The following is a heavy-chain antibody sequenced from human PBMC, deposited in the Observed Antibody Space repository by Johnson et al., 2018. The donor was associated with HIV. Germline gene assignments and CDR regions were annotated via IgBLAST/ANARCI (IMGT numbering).Heavy chain of an antibody. D-gene: IGHD5-18*01. Sequence: VQLVESGGGVVRPGGSLRLPCAASGFTFDDHGMSWVRQAPGKGLEWVSAISGSGGSTYYADSVKGRFTISRDNSKKTLYLQMNSLRAEDTAVYYCALDGRRGYNYDWGHDAFDIWGQGTMVTVSS. CDR3: ALDGRRGYNYDWGHDAFDI. J-gene: IGHJ3*02. CDR1: GFTFDDHG. CDR2: ISGSGGST. V-gene: IGHV3-23*04.